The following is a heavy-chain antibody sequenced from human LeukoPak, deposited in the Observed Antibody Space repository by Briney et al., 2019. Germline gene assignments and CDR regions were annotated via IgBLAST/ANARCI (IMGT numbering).Heavy chain of an antibody. CDR3: ARDLVKYQLLWGAFDI. V-gene: IGHV3-30-3*01. D-gene: IGHD2-2*01. CDR2: ISYDGSNK. CDR1: GFTFSSYA. J-gene: IGHJ3*02. Sequence: PGRSLRLSCAASGFTFSSYAMHWVHQAPGKGLEWVAVISYDGSNKYYADSVKGRFTISRDNSKNTLYLQMNSLRAEDTAVYYCARDLVKYQLLWGAFDIWGQGTMVTVSS.